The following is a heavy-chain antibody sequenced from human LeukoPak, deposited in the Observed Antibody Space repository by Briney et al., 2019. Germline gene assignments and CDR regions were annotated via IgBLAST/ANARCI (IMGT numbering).Heavy chain of an antibody. CDR3: ARFGVDYDMDV. V-gene: IGHV4-59*11. CDR1: GGSISGHY. J-gene: IGHJ6*02. D-gene: IGHD3-16*01. Sequence: SETLSLTCTVSGGSISGHYWTWIRQPPGKGLEWIGQSHYSGRPDYNPSLKSRVTISVDTSKNQLSLKVTSVTGADTAVYYCARFGVDYDMDVWGQGTTVTVPS. CDR2: SHYSGRP.